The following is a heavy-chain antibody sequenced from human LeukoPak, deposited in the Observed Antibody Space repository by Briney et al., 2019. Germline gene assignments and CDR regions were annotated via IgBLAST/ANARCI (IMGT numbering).Heavy chain of an antibody. CDR2: INPSGGST. Sequence: ASVKVSCKASGYTFTNYYLHWVRQSPGQGLEWMAMINPSGGSTTYAQKFQGRVTMTRDTSTSTVYMELSSLRYEDTVVYYCARAMVRGLSNPFDSWGQGTLVTVSS. V-gene: IGHV1-46*01. CDR3: ARAMVRGLSNPFDS. J-gene: IGHJ4*02. D-gene: IGHD3-10*01. CDR1: GYTFTNYY.